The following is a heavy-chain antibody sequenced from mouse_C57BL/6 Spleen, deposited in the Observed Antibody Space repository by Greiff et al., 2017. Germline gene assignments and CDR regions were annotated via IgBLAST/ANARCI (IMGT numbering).Heavy chain of an antibody. D-gene: IGHD1-1*01. Sequence: EVHLVESGGGLVKPGGSLKLSCAASGFTFSDYGMHWVRQAPEKGLEWVAYISSGSSTIYYADTVKGRFTISRDNAKNTLFLQMTSLRSEDTAMDYCAYGSSPYYAMDYWGQGTSVTVSS. CDR2: ISSGSSTI. CDR3: AYGSSPYYAMDY. CDR1: GFTFSDYG. V-gene: IGHV5-17*01. J-gene: IGHJ4*01.